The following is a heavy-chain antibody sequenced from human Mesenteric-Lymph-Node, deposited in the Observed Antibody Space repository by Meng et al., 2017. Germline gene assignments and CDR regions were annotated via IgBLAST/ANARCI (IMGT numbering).Heavy chain of an antibody. CDR1: GGSISSGGYS. CDR2: IYHSGST. J-gene: IGHJ4*02. D-gene: IGHD3-10*01. V-gene: IGHV4-30-2*01. CDR3: ARGEVDARLRH. Sequence: LQLQESGSGLVKPSQTLSLTCAVSGGSISSGGYSWSWIRQPPGKGLEWIGYIYHSGSTYYNPSLKSRVTISVDRSKNQFSPKLDSVTAADTAVYYCARGEVDARLRHWGQGTLVTVSS.